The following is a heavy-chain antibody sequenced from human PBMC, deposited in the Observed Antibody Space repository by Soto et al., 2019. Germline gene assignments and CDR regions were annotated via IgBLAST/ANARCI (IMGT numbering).Heavy chain of an antibody. CDR1: GLTFSSYR. CDR2: IDSDGSST. V-gene: IGHV3-74*01. J-gene: IGHJ6*02. Sequence: GGSLSLSCVASGLTFSSYRMRWVRQDPGKGLVWVSRIDSDGSSTIYADSVKGRFTISRDNAWNTLYLQMDSLRDEDTAVYYCARGERYYYNMDVWGQGTTVTVSS. CDR3: ARGERYYYNMDV.